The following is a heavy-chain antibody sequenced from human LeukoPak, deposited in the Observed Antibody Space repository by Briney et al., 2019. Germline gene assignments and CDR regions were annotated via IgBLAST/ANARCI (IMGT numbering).Heavy chain of an antibody. V-gene: IGHV3-73*01. CDR2: IRTKANNYAT. Sequence: GGSLRLSCAASGXSFSGSAVIWVRQASGKGREWLVRIRTKANNYATAYAASVKGRFTISRDDSKNPAYLQMNSLKTEDTAVYYCTAWFGELSREYWGQGTLVTVSS. J-gene: IGHJ4*02. CDR1: GXSFSGSA. CDR3: TAWFGELSREY. D-gene: IGHD3-10*01.